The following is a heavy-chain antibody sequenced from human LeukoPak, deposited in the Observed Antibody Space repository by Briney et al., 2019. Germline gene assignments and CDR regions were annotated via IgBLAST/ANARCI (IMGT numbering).Heavy chain of an antibody. V-gene: IGHV1-69*13. CDR1: GGTFSSYA. D-gene: IGHD6-19*01. CDR3: ARDPPGYSSGYHGAYFDY. CDR2: IIPIFGTA. J-gene: IGHJ4*02. Sequence: SVKVSCKASGGTFSSYAISWVRQAPGQGLEWMGGIIPIFGTANYAQKFQGRVTITADESTSTAYMELSSLRSEDTAVYYCARDPPGYSSGYHGAYFDYWGQGTLVTVSS.